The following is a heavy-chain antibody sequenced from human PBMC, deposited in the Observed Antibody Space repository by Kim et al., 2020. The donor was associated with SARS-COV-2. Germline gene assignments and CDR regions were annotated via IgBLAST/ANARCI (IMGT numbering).Heavy chain of an antibody. CDR3: TTGETYYYDSSGYYPFDY. V-gene: IGHV3-15*01. D-gene: IGHD3-22*01. Sequence: GGSLRLSCAASGFTFSNAWMSWVRQAPGKGLEWVGRIKSKTDGGTTDYAAPVKGRFTISRDDSKNTLYLQMNSLKTEDTAVYYCTTGETYYYDSSGYYPFDYWGQGTLVTVSS. CDR2: IKSKTDGGTT. J-gene: IGHJ4*02. CDR1: GFTFSNAW.